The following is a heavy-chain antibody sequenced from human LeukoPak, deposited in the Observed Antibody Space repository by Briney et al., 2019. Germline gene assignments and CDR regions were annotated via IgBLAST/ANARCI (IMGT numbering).Heavy chain of an antibody. J-gene: IGHJ5*02. D-gene: IGHD2-2*01. CDR2: ISWNSGSI. CDR3: AKGGYCSSTSCPNWFDP. Sequence: GGSLRLSCAASGFTFDDYAMHWVRQAPGKGLEWVSGISWNSGSIGYADSAKGRFTISRDNAKNSLYLQMNSLRAEDTALYYCAKGGYCSSTSCPNWFDPWGQGTLVTVSS. V-gene: IGHV3-9*01. CDR1: GFTFDDYA.